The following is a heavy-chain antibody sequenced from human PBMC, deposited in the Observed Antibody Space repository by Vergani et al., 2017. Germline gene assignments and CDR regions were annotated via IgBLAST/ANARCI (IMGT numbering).Heavy chain of an antibody. Sequence: VQLQESGPGLVKPSETLSLTCTVSNDSVSNTFYYWGWIRQTPGKGLEWVGRIKSKTDGGTTDYAAPVKGRFTISRDDSKNTLYLQMNSLKTEDTAVYYCTTDLGYYDSSGYYYVNWAEYFQHWGQGTLVTVSS. D-gene: IGHD3-22*01. J-gene: IGHJ1*01. CDR1: NDSVSNTFYY. V-gene: IGHV3-15*01. CDR3: TTDLGYYDSSGYYYVNWAEYFQH. CDR2: IKSKTDGGTT.